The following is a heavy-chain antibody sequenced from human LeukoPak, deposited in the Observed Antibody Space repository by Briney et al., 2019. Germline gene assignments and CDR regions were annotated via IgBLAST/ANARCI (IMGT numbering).Heavy chain of an antibody. CDR2: INPNSGGT. D-gene: IGHD6-13*01. J-gene: IGHJ4*02. Sequence: ASVKVSCKASGYTFTGYYMHWVRRAPGQGLEWMGWINPNSGGTNYAQKFQGRVTMTRDTSISTAYMELSRLRSDDTAVYYCARGSRAAAGLFDYWGQGTLVTVSS. V-gene: IGHV1-2*02. CDR3: ARGSRAAAGLFDY. CDR1: GYTFTGYY.